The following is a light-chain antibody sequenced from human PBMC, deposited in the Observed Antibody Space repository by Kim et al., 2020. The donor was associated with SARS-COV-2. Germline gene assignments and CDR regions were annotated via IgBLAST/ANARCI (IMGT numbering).Light chain of an antibody. J-gene: IGKJ4*01. V-gene: IGKV3-20*01. CDR1: QSVSDNY. CDR2: GAS. CDR3: QQYGSSLST. Sequence: EIVLTQSPGTLSLSPGERATLSCRASQSVSDNYLAWYQQKPGQAPRLLIYGASSRATGIPDRFSGSGSGTDFTLTISRLESEDFAVYYCQQYGSSLSTFGGGTKVDIK.